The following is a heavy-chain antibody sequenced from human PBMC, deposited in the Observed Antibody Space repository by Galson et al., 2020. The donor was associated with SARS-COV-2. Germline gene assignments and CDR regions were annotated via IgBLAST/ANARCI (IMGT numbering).Heavy chain of an antibody. Sequence: ASVKVSCKASGYTFTGYYMHWVRQAPGQGLEWMGWINPNSGGTNYAQKFQGWVTMTRDTSISTAYMELSRLRSDDTAVYYCARDSKDGRGEFGYWGQGTLVTVSS. CDR3: ARDSKDGRGEFGY. CDR2: INPNSGGT. D-gene: IGHD3-16*01. V-gene: IGHV1-2*04. J-gene: IGHJ4*02. CDR1: GYTFTGYY.